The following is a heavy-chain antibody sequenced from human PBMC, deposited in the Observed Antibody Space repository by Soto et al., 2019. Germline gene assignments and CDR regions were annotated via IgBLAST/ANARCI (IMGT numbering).Heavy chain of an antibody. V-gene: IGHV3-53*01. CDR3: ARGPLAAAGNY. D-gene: IGHD6-13*01. Sequence: GGSLRLSCAASGFTVSSNYMSWVRQAPGKGLEWVSVIYSGGSTYYADSVKGRFTISRDNSKNTLYLQMNSLRAEDTAVYYCARGPLAAAGNYWGQGTLVTVSS. CDR1: GFTVSSNY. J-gene: IGHJ4*02. CDR2: IYSGGST.